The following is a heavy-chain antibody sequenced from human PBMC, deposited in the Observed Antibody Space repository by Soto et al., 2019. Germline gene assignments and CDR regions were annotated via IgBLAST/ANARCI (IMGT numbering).Heavy chain of an antibody. D-gene: IGHD4-17*01. CDR3: AKDIRVGYGEWWYFDL. V-gene: IGHV3-9*01. Sequence: EVQLVESGGGLVQPGRSLRLSCAASGFTFDDYAMHWVRQAPGKGLEWVLGIRWNSGSIGYADSVKGRFTISRDNAKNSLYLQMNSLRAEDTALYYCAKDIRVGYGEWWYFDLWGRGTLVTVSS. CDR2: IRWNSGSI. J-gene: IGHJ2*01. CDR1: GFTFDDYA.